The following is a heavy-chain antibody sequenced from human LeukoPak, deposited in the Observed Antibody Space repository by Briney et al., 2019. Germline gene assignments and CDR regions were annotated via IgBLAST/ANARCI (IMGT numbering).Heavy chain of an antibody. CDR2: INPNSGGT. D-gene: IGHD3-22*01. CDR1: GYTFTGYY. Sequence: ASVEVSCKASGYTFTGYYMHWVRQAPGQGLGWMGWINPNSGGTNYAQKFQGRVTMTRDTSISTAYMELSRLRSDDTAVYYCARGFTYYYGSSGSDYWGQGTLVTVSS. V-gene: IGHV1-2*02. CDR3: ARGFTYYYGSSGSDY. J-gene: IGHJ4*02.